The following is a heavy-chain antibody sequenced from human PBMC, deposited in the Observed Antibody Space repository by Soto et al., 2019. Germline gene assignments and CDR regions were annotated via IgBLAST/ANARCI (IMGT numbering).Heavy chain of an antibody. Sequence: SQTLSLTCAISGDSVSSNSAAWNWIRQSPSRGLEWLGRTYYRSKWYNDYAVSVKSRITINPDTPKNQFSLQLNSVTPEDTAVYYCARVELELRGHYYYGMDVWGQGTTVTVSS. J-gene: IGHJ6*02. CDR2: TYYRSKWYN. CDR3: ARVELELRGHYYYGMDV. CDR1: GDSVSSNSAA. D-gene: IGHD1-7*01. V-gene: IGHV6-1*01.